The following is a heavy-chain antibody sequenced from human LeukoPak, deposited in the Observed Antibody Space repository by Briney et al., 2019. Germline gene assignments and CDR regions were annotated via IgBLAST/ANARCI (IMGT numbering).Heavy chain of an antibody. CDR2: ISSNGGST. CDR3: AREGPRNYYFDY. J-gene: IGHJ4*02. CDR1: GFTFSSNA. Sequence: PGGSLRLSCAASGFTFSSNAMHWVRQAPGKGLEYVSAISSNGGSTYYANSVKGRFTISRDNSKNTPYLQMGSLRAEDMAVYYCAREGPRNYYFDYWGQGTLVTVPS. V-gene: IGHV3-64*01.